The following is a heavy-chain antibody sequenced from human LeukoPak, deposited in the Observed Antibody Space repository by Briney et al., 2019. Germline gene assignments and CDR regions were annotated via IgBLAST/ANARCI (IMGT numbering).Heavy chain of an antibody. CDR2: INPSGGST. V-gene: IGHV1-46*01. J-gene: IGHJ6*03. CDR3: ARAENYYYYMDV. CDR1: GYTFTSYY. Sequence: GASVKVSCKASGYTFTSYYMHWVRQAPGQGLEWMGIINPSGGSTSYAQKFQGRVTMTRDMSTSTAYMELSSLRSEDTAVYYCARAENYYYYMDVWGKGTTVTVSS.